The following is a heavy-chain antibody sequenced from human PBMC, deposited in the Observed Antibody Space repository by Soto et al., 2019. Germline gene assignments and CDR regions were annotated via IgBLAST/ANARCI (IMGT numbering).Heavy chain of an antibody. J-gene: IGHJ6*02. Sequence: PGESLKISCNGSGYSFTSYWISWVRQMPGKGLEWMGRIDPSDSYTNYSPSFQGHVTISADKSISTAYLQWSSLKASDTAMYYCARLHIVVVPAAIHHEPYYYYGMDVWGQGTTVTVSS. CDR3: ARLHIVVVPAAIHHEPYYYYGMDV. D-gene: IGHD2-2*01. V-gene: IGHV5-10-1*01. CDR2: IDPSDSYT. CDR1: GYSFTSYW.